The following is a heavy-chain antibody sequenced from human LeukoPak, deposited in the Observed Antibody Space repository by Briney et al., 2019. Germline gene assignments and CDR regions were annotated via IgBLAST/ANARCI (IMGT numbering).Heavy chain of an antibody. J-gene: IGHJ4*02. CDR2: INHSGST. CDR3: ARRSFRGSYNFDY. Sequence: PSETLSLTCTVSGGSISGSSYYWGWIRQPPGKGLEWIGEINHSGSTNYNPSLKSRVTISVDTSKNQFSLKLSSVTAADTAVYYCARRSFRGSYNFDYWGQGTLVTVSS. CDR1: GGSISGSSYY. V-gene: IGHV4-39*07. D-gene: IGHD1-26*01.